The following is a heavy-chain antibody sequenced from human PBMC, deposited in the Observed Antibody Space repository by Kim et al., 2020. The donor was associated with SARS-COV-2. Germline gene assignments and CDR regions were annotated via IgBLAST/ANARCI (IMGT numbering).Heavy chain of an antibody. Sequence: YADSVKGRFTISRDNAKNTLYLQMNSLTAEDTAVYYCARRQFRRGWDSFDNWGQGTLVTVSS. V-gene: IGHV3-74*01. J-gene: IGHJ4*02. D-gene: IGHD6-19*01. CDR3: ARRQFRRGWDSFDN.